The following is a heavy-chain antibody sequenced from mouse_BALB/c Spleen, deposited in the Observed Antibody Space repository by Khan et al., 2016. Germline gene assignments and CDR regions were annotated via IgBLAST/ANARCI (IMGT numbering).Heavy chain of an antibody. Sequence: VQLKQSGAELVRPGALVKLSCKASGFNIKDYYMQWVKQRPEQGLEWIGWIDPENGNTIYDPKFQGKASITADTSSNTAYLQLSSLTSEDTAVYYCARWGTFDYWGQGTTLTVSS. J-gene: IGHJ2*01. CDR2: IDPENGNT. CDR1: GFNIKDYY. CDR3: ARWGTFDY. V-gene: IGHV14-1*02.